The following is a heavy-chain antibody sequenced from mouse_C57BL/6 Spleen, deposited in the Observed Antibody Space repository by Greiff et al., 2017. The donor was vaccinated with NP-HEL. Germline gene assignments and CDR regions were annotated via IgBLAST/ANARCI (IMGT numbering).Heavy chain of an antibody. CDR2: INPNNGGT. CDR1: GYTFTDYN. D-gene: IGHD1-1*01. V-gene: IGHV1-22*01. Sequence: VQLQQSGPELVKPGASVKMSCKASGYTFTDYNMHWVKQSHGKSLEWIGYINPNNGGTSYNQKFKGKATLTVNKSSSTAYMELRSLTSEDSAVYYCARRDGSSYVLFAYWGQGTLVTVSA. J-gene: IGHJ3*01. CDR3: ARRDGSSYVLFAY.